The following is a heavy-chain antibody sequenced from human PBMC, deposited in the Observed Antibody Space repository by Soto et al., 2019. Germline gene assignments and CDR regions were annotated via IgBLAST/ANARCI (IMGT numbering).Heavy chain of an antibody. CDR3: AKSTGGTANGMGV. J-gene: IGHJ6*02. CDR1: GFSFYEYA. D-gene: IGHD2-8*02. V-gene: IGHV3-9*01. CDR2: ISWNSGTI. Sequence: GGSLRLSCAASGFSFYEYAMHWVRQAPGKGLEWVSGISWNSGTIGYADSVKGRFTISRDNAKNSLYLQMNSLRAEDTALYYCAKSTGGTANGMGVWGQGTTVTVSS.